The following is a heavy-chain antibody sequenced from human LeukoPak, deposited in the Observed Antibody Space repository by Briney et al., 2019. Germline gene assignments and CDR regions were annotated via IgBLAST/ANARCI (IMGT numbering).Heavy chain of an antibody. CDR1: GGSVSSASLY. CDR2: IYSSGST. V-gene: IGHV4-61*02. Sequence: SETLSLTCTVSGGSVSSASLYWNWFRQPAGKGLEWIGRIYSSGSTHYNPSLRSRVTISLDTSKNQFSLKLRSVTAADTAVYYCARGVVPPFYYYYSYMDVWGKGTPVIV. CDR3: ARGVVPPFYYYYSYMDV. D-gene: IGHD2-2*01. J-gene: IGHJ6*03.